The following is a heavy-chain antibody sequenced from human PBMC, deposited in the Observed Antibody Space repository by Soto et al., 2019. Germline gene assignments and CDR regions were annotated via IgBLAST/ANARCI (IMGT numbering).Heavy chain of an antibody. CDR1: VGSISGGSYY. V-gene: IGHV4-39*07. J-gene: IGHJ4*02. Sequence: PSGTLSLTCTDSVGSISGGSYYWVWIRQPPGKGLEWIGEIYPSGNVNSNPLLKSRVTISVDKAKNQFSLKMTSVTAADTAVYYCARVMGVASGGPLDSWGQGTQVTVSS. CDR2: IYPSGNV. D-gene: IGHD2-15*01. CDR3: ARVMGVASGGPLDS.